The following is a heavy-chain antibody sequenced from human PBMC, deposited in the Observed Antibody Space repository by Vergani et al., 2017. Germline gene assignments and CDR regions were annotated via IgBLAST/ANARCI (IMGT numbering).Heavy chain of an antibody. Sequence: EVQLVESGGGLVKPGGSLRLSCAASGFTFSSYSMNWVRQAPGKGLEWVSSNSSSSSYIYYADSVKGRFTISRDNAKNSLYLQMNSLRAEDTAVYYCARDVSIAARPGLIDYWGQGTLVTVSS. CDR1: GFTFSSYS. D-gene: IGHD6-6*01. J-gene: IGHJ4*02. CDR2: NSSSSSYI. V-gene: IGHV3-21*01. CDR3: ARDVSIAARPGLIDY.